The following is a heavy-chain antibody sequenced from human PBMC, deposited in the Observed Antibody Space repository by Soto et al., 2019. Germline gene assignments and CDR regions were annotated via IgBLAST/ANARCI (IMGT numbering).Heavy chain of an antibody. D-gene: IGHD2-8*01. J-gene: IGHJ3*02. V-gene: IGHV3-30*02. CDR1: GFNFSTYG. CDR3: ARSYCTSTTCYDAFDI. CDR2: IRYEGTFQ. Sequence: PGGSLRLSCVASGFNFSTYGMRWVRQAPGKGLEWVAVIRYEGTFQNYADSVKGRFAISRDNSKNTLVLHMDSLRSEDTALYYCARSYCTSTTCYDAFDIWGQGTMVTVSS.